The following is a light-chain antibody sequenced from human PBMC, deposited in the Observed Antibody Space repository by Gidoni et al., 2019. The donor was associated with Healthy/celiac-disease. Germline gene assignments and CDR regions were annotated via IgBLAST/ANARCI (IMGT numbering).Light chain of an antibody. CDR1: QSVSSY. Sequence: EIVLTQSPATLSLSPGERATLPCRASQSVSSYLAWYQQKPGQAPRLLIYDASNRATGIPARFSGSGSGTDFTLTISSLEPEDFAVYYCHQRSNWPPLTCGGGTKVEIK. CDR3: HQRSNWPPLT. CDR2: DAS. J-gene: IGKJ4*01. V-gene: IGKV3-11*01.